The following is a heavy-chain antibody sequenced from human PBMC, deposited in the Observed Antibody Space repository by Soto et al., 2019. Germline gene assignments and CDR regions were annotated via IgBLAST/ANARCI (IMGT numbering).Heavy chain of an antibody. J-gene: IGHJ3*02. CDR3: ATSGSTSRGRRALDI. D-gene: IGHD2-2*01. CDR1: GFTFSSYG. CDR2: IWYDGSNK. V-gene: IGHV3-33*01. Sequence: GGSLRLSCAAFGFTFSSYGMHWVRQAPGKGLEWVAVIWYDGSNKYYADSVKGRFTISRDNSKNTLYLQMNSLRAEDTAVYYCATSGSTSRGRRALDIWGQGTMVTVSS.